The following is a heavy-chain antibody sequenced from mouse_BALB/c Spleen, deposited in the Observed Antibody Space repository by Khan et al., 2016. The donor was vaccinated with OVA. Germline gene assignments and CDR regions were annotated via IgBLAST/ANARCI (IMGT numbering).Heavy chain of an antibody. J-gene: IGHJ3*01. D-gene: IGHD3-3*01. CDR3: SGGRAY. Sequence: EVQLQESGPGLVKPSQSLSLTCTVTGYSITSDYAWNWIRQFPGNRLEWMGYITYSGRTSYTPSLKSRISLTRDTSTNQFFLQLNSVTIDDTATYYCSGGRAYWGQGTLVTVSA. V-gene: IGHV3-2*02. CDR2: ITYSGRT. CDR1: GYSITSDYA.